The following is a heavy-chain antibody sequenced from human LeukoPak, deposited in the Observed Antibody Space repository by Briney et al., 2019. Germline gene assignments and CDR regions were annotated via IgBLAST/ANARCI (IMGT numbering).Heavy chain of an antibody. V-gene: IGHV1-18*01. CDR1: GYAFTNYG. Sequence: EASVKVSCKASGYAFTNYGLSWVRQAPGQGLEWMGWISAYNGYTKYAQKFQDRVTMTTDTSTNTAYLDLGSLRSDDTAVYYCVRIQFIWNHVVEHFDYWGQGSLVTVSS. CDR3: VRIQFIWNHVVEHFDY. J-gene: IGHJ4*02. D-gene: IGHD1-14*01. CDR2: ISAYNGYT.